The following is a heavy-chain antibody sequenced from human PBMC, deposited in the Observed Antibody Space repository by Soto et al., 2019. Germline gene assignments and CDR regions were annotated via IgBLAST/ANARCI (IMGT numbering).Heavy chain of an antibody. J-gene: IGHJ4*02. CDR3: ARDTGTYPYYFDY. CDR1: GGSISSGENF. D-gene: IGHD1-26*01. V-gene: IGHV4-30-4*01. CDR2: IHHSGST. Sequence: TLSLPCTVSGGSISSGENFWNWIRQSPGKGLEWIGYIHHSGSTYYNPSLKSRLTISVDTSKNQISLKLNSVTAADTAVYYCARDTGTYPYYFDYWGQGTLVTVSS.